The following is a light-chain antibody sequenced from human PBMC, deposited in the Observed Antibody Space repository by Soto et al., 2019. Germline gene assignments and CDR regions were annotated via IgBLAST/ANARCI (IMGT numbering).Light chain of an antibody. CDR3: QQYGSSGT. J-gene: IGKJ1*01. CDR2: GAA. Sequence: EIVFTQSPGTLSLSPGERATLSCRASQSVSNNYLAWYQQKPGQAPRLLIYGAANRATGIPDRFSGSGSGTDFTLTISRLEPEDFAVYYCQQYGSSGTFGQGTNVDI. V-gene: IGKV3-20*01. CDR1: QSVSNNY.